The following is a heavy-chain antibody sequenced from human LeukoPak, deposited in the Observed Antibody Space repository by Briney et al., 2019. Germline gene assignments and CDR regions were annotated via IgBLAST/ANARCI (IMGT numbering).Heavy chain of an antibody. J-gene: IGHJ4*02. CDR1: GFTFSSYA. Sequence: GGSLRLSCAASGFTFSSYAMSWVRQAPGKGLEWVSALSGSGGSTYYADSVKGRFTISRDNSKNTLYLQMNSLRAEDTAVYYCAKGSRDSGIAVAGLGFDYWGQGTLVTVSS. CDR3: AKGSRDSGIAVAGLGFDY. V-gene: IGHV3-23*01. CDR2: LSGSGGST. D-gene: IGHD6-19*01.